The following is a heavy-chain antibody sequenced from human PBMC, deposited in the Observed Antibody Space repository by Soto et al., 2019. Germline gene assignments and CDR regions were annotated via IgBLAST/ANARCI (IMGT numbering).Heavy chain of an antibody. V-gene: IGHV1-2*04. CDR1: GYTFTGYY. Sequence: QVQLVQSGAEVKKPGASVKVSCKASGYTFTGYYMHWVRQAPGQGLEWMGWINPNSGGTNYAQKFQGWVTMTSDTSISTAYMELSRLRSDDTAVYYCAREAHYYGSGKEGMDVWGQGTTVTVSS. D-gene: IGHD3-10*01. CDR2: INPNSGGT. CDR3: AREAHYYGSGKEGMDV. J-gene: IGHJ6*02.